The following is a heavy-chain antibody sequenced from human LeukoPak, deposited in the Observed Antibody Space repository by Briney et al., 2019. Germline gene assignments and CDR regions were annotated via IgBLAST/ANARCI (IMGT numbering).Heavy chain of an antibody. CDR1: GYTFTGYY. Sequence: ASVKVSCKASGYTFTGYYMHWVRQAPGQGLEWMGWINPNSGGTNYAQKFQGRVTMTRDTSISTAYMELSRLRSDDTAVYYCARVLVTEPTFMKLRYSDWSRFDYWGQGTLVTVSS. J-gene: IGHJ4*02. CDR2: INPNSGGT. V-gene: IGHV1-2*02. CDR3: ARVLVTEPTFMKLRYSDWSRFDY. D-gene: IGHD3-9*01.